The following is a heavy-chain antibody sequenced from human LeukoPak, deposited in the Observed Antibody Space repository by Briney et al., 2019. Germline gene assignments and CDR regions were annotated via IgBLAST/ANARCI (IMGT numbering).Heavy chain of an antibody. CDR2: IKTDGSET. Sequence: GGSLRLSCAVSGFNFRDHWMDWVRRAPGKGLEWVGHIKTDGSETYYVDSLKGRFSISRDNTNNALYLQMNSLRVEDTAVYYCAKNNGWFHLAQWGQGTLVTVSS. V-gene: IGHV3-7*03. J-gene: IGHJ4*02. CDR1: GFNFRDHW. D-gene: IGHD6-19*01. CDR3: AKNNGWFHLAQ.